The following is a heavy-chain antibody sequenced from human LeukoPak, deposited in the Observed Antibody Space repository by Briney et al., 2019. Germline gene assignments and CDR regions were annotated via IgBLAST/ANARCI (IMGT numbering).Heavy chain of an antibody. CDR1: GSSISSTYY. CDR2: FYNSGST. Sequence: SETLSLTCAVSGSSISSTYYWGWIRQPPGKGLEWIGSFYNSGSTYYNPSLRSRVTISVDTSKNQFSLRLRSVTAADTAVYYCARQKGNAVYWGQGTLVTVSS. CDR3: ARQKGNAVY. V-gene: IGHV4-38-2*01. J-gene: IGHJ1*01.